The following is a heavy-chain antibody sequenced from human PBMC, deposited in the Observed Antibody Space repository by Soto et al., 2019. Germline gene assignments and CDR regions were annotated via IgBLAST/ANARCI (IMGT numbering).Heavy chain of an antibody. CDR2: IWYDGSNK. V-gene: IGHV3-33*01. Sequence: QVQLVESGGGVVQPGRSLRLSCAASGFTFSSYGMHWVRQAPGKGLEWVAVIWYDGSNKYYADSVKGRFTISRDNSKNTLYLQMNSLRAEDTAVYYCARDGAYYYVSGSYFLTNWFDPWGQGTLVTVSS. CDR1: GFTFSSYG. D-gene: IGHD3-10*01. J-gene: IGHJ5*02. CDR3: ARDGAYYYVSGSYFLTNWFDP.